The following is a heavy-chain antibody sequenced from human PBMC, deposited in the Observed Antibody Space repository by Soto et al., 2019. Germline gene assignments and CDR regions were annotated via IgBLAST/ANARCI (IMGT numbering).Heavy chain of an antibody. Sequence: SETLSLTCSVSGDSVSSGAYYWSWIRQPPGRGLEWIGYVYYSGSTSYNPSLETGVTISVDTSKNQFSLKLTSVTPADTAIYYCARAKRSTSRLDPWGQGTLVTVS. J-gene: IGHJ5*02. CDR1: GDSVSSGAYY. CDR2: VYYSGST. CDR3: ARAKRSTSRLDP. V-gene: IGHV4-61*08. D-gene: IGHD1-26*01.